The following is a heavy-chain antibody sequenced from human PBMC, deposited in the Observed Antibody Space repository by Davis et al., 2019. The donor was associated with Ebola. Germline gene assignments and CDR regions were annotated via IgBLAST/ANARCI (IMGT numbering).Heavy chain of an antibody. CDR2: IKQDGSEK. CDR3: AKDRLKDYYYMDV. CDR1: GFTFSSYW. J-gene: IGHJ6*03. V-gene: IGHV3-7*01. Sequence: GESLKISCAASGFTFSSYWMSWVRQAPGKGLEWVANIKQDGSEKYYVDSVKGRFTISRDNSKNTLYLQMNSLRAEDTAVYYCAKDRLKDYYYMDVWGKGTTATVSS. D-gene: IGHD5/OR15-5a*01.